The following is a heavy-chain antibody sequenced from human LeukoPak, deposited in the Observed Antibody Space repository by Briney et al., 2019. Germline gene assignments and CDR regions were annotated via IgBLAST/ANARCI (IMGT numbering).Heavy chain of an antibody. CDR3: ARERAAAADDTGGAFDI. J-gene: IGHJ3*02. D-gene: IGHD6-13*01. CDR1: GFTVSSNY. Sequence: GGSLRLSCAASGFTVSSNYMSWVRQAPGKGLEWVSVIYSGGSTYYADSVKGRFTISRDNSKNTLYLQMNSLRAEDTAVYYCARERAAAADDTGGAFDIWGQGTMVTVSS. CDR2: IYSGGST. V-gene: IGHV3-53*01.